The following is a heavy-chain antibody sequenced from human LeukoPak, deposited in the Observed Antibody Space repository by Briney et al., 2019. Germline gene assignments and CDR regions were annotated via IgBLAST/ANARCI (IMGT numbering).Heavy chain of an antibody. V-gene: IGHV3-23*03. CDR3: ARERRELFEVGGYNYYAMTS. D-gene: IGHD1-26*01. J-gene: IGHJ6*02. Sequence: PGGSLRLSCAASGFTFSSYAMSWVRQAPGKGLEWVSVIYSGGSIYYADSVEGRFTISRDNSRNTLYLQMNSLRAEDTAVYYCARERRELFEVGGYNYYAMTSGAKGPRSPSP. CDR1: GFTFSSYA. CDR2: IYSGGSI.